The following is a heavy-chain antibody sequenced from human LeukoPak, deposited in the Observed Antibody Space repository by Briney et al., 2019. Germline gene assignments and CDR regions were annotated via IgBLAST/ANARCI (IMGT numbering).Heavy chain of an antibody. CDR2: IYTSGST. CDR1: GGSISSYY. V-gene: IGHV4-4*07. D-gene: IGHD2-15*01. Sequence: SETLSLTCTVSGGSISSYYWSWIRQPAGKGLQWIGRIYTSGSTNYNPSLKSRVTMSVDTSKNQFSLKLRSVTAADTAVYYCARSYCSGGSCYPDYWGQGTLVSVSS. J-gene: IGHJ4*02. CDR3: ARSYCSGGSCYPDY.